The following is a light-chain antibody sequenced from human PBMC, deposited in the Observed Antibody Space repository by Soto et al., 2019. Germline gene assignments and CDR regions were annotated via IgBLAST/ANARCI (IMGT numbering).Light chain of an antibody. CDR2: AAS. CDR1: SSDVGGYNY. Sequence: QSALTQPASVSGSPGQSITISCPGTSSDVGGYNYVSWYQQHPGKAPRLMIYAASNRPSGVSHRFSGSRSGNTASLTISGLQAEDEAHYYCSSYTSGSTLYVFGTGTKLTVL. J-gene: IGLJ1*01. V-gene: IGLV2-14*01. CDR3: SSYTSGSTLYV.